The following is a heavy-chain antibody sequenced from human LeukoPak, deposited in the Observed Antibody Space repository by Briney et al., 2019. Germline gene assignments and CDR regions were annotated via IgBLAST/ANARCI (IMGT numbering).Heavy chain of an antibody. J-gene: IGHJ4*02. CDR2: ISWNSGSI. CDR3: AKGPGSDY. Sequence: GGSLRLSCAASGFTFSSYAMSWVRQAPGKGLEWVSGISWNSGSIGYADSVKGRFTISRDNAKNSLYLQMNSLRAEDTALYYCAKGPGSDYWGQGTLVTVSS. D-gene: IGHD2-2*01. CDR1: GFTFSSYA. V-gene: IGHV3-9*01.